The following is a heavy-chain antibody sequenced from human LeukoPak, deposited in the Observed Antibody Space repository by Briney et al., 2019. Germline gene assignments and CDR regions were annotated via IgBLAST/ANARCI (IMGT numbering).Heavy chain of an antibody. D-gene: IGHD3-3*01. CDR1: GGSFSGYY. V-gene: IGHV4-34*01. Sequence: PSETLSLTCAVYGGSFSGYYWSWIRQPPGKGLEWIGEINHSGSTNYNPSLKSRVTISVDTSKNQFSLKLSSVTAADTAVDYCARGLVDFWSGYYTRLGAYYMDVWGKGTTVTVSS. CDR3: ARGLVDFWSGYYTRLGAYYMDV. J-gene: IGHJ6*03. CDR2: INHSGST.